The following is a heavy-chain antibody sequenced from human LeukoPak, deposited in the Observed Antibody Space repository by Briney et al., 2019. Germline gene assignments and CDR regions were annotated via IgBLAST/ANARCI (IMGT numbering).Heavy chain of an antibody. Sequence: SETLSLTCAVYGGSFSGYYWSWIRQPPGKGLEWIGEINHSGSTNYNPSLKSRVTISVDRSKNQFSLKLSSVTAADTAVYYCASGVVTQGFDYWGQGTLVTVSS. V-gene: IGHV4-34*01. J-gene: IGHJ4*02. D-gene: IGHD2-21*02. CDR2: INHSGST. CDR3: ASGVVTQGFDY. CDR1: GGSFSGYY.